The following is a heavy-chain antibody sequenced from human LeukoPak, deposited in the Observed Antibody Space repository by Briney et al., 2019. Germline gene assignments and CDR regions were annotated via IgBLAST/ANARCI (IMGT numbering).Heavy chain of an antibody. J-gene: IGHJ5*02. CDR1: GGSISSYC. Sequence: SETLSLTCTVSGGSISSYCWSWIRQPPGKGLEWIGYIYYSGSTNYNPSLKSRVTISVDTSKNQFSLKLSSVTAADTAVYYCARRATYYYGPSWFDPWGQGTLVTVSS. V-gene: IGHV4-59*08. CDR3: ARRATYYYGPSWFDP. CDR2: IYYSGST. D-gene: IGHD3-10*01.